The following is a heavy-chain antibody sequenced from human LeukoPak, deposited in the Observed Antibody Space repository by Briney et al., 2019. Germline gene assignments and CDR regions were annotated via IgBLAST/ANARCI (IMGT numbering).Heavy chain of an antibody. CDR1: GGSLSSSSYY. CDR2: IYYSGST. CDR3: ARAGIVVVVAATRWFDP. V-gene: IGHV4-39*07. Sequence: SETLSLTCTVSGGSLSSSSYYWGWIRQPPGKGLEWIGSIYYSGSTYYNPSLKSRVTISVDTSKNQFSLKLSSVAAADTAVYYCARAGIVVVVAATRWFDPWGQGTLVTVSS. D-gene: IGHD2-15*01. J-gene: IGHJ5*02.